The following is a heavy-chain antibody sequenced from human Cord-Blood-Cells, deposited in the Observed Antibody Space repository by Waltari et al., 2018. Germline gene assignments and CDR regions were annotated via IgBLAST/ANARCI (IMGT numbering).Heavy chain of an antibody. Sequence: EVQLVQSGAEVKKPGESLKISCKGSGYSFTSYWIGWVRQMPGKGLEWMGTSYPGDAETRYRPSFQGQVTISADKSISTAYLQWSSLKASDTAMYYCARLGRTFGGVNGIDPWGQGTLVTVSS. CDR1: GYSFTSYW. V-gene: IGHV5-51*01. CDR2: SYPGDAET. CDR3: ARLGRTFGGVNGIDP. J-gene: IGHJ5*02. D-gene: IGHD3-16*01.